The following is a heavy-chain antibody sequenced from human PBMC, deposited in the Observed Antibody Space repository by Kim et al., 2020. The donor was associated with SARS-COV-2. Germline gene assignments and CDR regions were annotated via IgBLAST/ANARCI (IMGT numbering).Heavy chain of an antibody. CDR3: ARDQRDDWNYPDY. J-gene: IGHJ4*02. V-gene: IGHV3-21*01. Sequence: YADSVKGRFTISRDNAKNSLYLQMNSLRAEDTAVYYCARDQRDDWNYPDYWGQGTLVTVSS. D-gene: IGHD1-1*01.